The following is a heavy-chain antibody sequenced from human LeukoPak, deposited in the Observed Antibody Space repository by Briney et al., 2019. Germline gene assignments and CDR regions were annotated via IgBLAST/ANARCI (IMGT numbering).Heavy chain of an antibody. D-gene: IGHD6-6*01. CDR3: ARASYSSSCYDY. V-gene: IGHV4-59*01. CDR1: GGSISSYY. J-gene: IGHJ4*02. CDR2: IYYSGST. Sequence: PSETLSLTCTVSGGSISSYYWSWIRQPPGKGLEWIGYIYYSGSTNYNPSLKSRVTISVETSKNQFSLKLSSVTAADTAVYYCARASYSSSCYDYWGQGTLVTVSS.